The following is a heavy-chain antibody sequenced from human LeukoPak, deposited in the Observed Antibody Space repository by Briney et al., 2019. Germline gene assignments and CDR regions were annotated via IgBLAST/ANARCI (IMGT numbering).Heavy chain of an antibody. Sequence: SQTLSLTCTVSGGSISSGDYYWSWIRQPPGKGLEWIGYIYYSGSTYYNPSLKSRVTISVDTSKDQFSLKLSSVTAADTAVYYCARGVPPQPTNWFDPWGQGTLVTVSS. J-gene: IGHJ5*02. CDR1: GGSISSGDYY. D-gene: IGHD5-18*01. V-gene: IGHV4-30-4*08. CDR2: IYYSGST. CDR3: ARGVPPQPTNWFDP.